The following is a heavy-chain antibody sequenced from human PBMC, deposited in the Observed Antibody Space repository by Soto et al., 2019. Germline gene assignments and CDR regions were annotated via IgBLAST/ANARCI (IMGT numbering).Heavy chain of an antibody. V-gene: IGHV3-30*18. CDR2: ISYDGSNK. J-gene: IGHJ4*02. Sequence: GGSLRLSCAASGFTFSSYGMHWVRQAPGKGLEWVAVISYDGSNKYYADSVKGRFTISRDNSKNTLYLQMNSLRAEDTAVYYCAKNVGSGSGWYFDYWGQGTLVTVSS. CDR3: AKNVGSGSGWYFDY. CDR1: GFTFSSYG. D-gene: IGHD6-19*01.